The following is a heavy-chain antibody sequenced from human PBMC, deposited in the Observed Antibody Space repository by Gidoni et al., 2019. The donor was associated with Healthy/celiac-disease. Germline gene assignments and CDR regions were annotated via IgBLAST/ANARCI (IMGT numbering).Heavy chain of an antibody. Sequence: EVQLVESGGGLVQPGGSRRLSCAASGFTFSSYSMNWVRPAPGKGLEWVSYISSSSSTIYYADSVKGRFTISRDNAKNSLYLQMNSLRAEDTAVYYCARDRGSSGWYSTGMDVWGQGTTVTVSS. CDR2: ISSSSSTI. CDR3: ARDRGSSGWYSTGMDV. J-gene: IGHJ6*02. CDR1: GFTFSSYS. D-gene: IGHD6-19*01. V-gene: IGHV3-48*04.